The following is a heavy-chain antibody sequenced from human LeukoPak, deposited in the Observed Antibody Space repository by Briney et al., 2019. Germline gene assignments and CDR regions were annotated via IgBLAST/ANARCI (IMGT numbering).Heavy chain of an antibody. CDR3: ARDLRAARRYFDL. J-gene: IGHJ2*01. CDR2: IYYTGNT. D-gene: IGHD6-6*01. CDR1: GDTISTSDHY. Sequence: SETLSLTCSVSGDTISTSDHYWGWIRQPPGKGLEWIGSIYYTGNTYYNPSLKSRVAISVDTSKNQFSLKLSSVTAADTAVYYCARDLRAARRYFDLWGRGTLVTVSS. V-gene: IGHV4-39*07.